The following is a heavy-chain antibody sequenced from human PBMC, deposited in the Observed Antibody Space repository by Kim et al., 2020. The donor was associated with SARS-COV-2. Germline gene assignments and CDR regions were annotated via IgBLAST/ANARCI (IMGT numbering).Heavy chain of an antibody. CDR2: IYYSGST. Sequence: SETLSLTCTVSGGSISSSSYYWGWIRQPPGKGLEWIGSIYYSGSTYYNPSLKSRVTISVDTSKNQFSLKLSSVTAADTAVYYCARRLLRTYYDILTGPKMGFDYWGQGTLVTVSS. V-gene: IGHV4-39*01. CDR1: GGSISSSSYY. J-gene: IGHJ4*02. CDR3: ARRLLRTYYDILTGPKMGFDY. D-gene: IGHD3-9*01.